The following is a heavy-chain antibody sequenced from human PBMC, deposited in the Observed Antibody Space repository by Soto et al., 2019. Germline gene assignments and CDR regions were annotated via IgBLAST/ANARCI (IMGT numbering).Heavy chain of an antibody. Sequence: EVQLVESGGGLVQPDRCLRLSCVASRFSFDSYAMHWVRQAQGKGQEWVSGISWNSGSIGYEDSVKGRFTISRDNAQNSLYLEMNSLRVEDTAFYYCVKDIHEQWLVSHFEYWGQGALVTVSS. CDR2: ISWNSGSI. J-gene: IGHJ4*02. D-gene: IGHD6-19*01. CDR3: VKDIHEQWLVSHFEY. CDR1: RFSFDSYA. V-gene: IGHV3-9*01.